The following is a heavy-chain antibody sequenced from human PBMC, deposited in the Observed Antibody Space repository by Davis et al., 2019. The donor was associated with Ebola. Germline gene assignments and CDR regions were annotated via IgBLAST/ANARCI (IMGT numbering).Heavy chain of an antibody. CDR2: IYDSGDT. J-gene: IGHJ4*02. V-gene: IGHV4-59*01. Sequence: MPGGSLRLSCAVSGGSISNYFWSWFRQPPGKGLEWIGYIYDSGDTKYNPSLKSRVTISLDTSKIQFSLEVNSVTAADTAVYYCARSRREYGGPGVDYWGQGTLVTVS. CDR1: GGSISNYF. D-gene: IGHD4-23*01. CDR3: ARSRREYGGPGVDY.